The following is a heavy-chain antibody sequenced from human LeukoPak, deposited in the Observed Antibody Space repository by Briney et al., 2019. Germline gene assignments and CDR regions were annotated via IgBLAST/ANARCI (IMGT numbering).Heavy chain of an antibody. CDR1: GFTFSSYS. V-gene: IGHV3-48*01. D-gene: IGHD6-13*01. Sequence: HPGGSLRLSCAASGFTFSSYSMSWVRQAPGKGLEWVSYISSSSSTIYYADSVKGRFTISRDNAKNSLYLQMNSLRAEDTAVYYCARDPSSWYYYYMDVWGKGTTVTVSS. CDR3: ARDPSSWYYYYMDV. CDR2: ISSSSSTI. J-gene: IGHJ6*03.